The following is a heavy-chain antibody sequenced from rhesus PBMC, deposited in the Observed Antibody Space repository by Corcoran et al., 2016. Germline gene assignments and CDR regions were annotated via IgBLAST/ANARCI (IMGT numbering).Heavy chain of an antibody. CDR1: GASISPSW. J-gene: IGHJ4*01. Sequence: QVQLQESGPGLVKPSETLSLTCAVSGASISPSWWIWIRQSPGQGLEWIGEINGDSWTTNYNPSLKSRVTISKDASRNQFSLKLSSVTAADTAVYYCVALAPSGENYFDYWGQGVLVTVSS. V-gene: IGHV4-80*01. D-gene: IGHD1-1*01. CDR2: INGDSWTT. CDR3: VALAPSGENYFDY.